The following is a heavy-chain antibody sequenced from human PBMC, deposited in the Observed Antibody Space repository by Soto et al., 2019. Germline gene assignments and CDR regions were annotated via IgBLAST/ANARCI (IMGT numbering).Heavy chain of an antibody. Sequence: SVKVSCKASGGTFSSYAISWVRQAPGQGLEWMGGIIPIFGTANYAQKFQGRVTITADESTSTAYMELSSLRSEDTAVYYCAAVPYYYDSSAYYFDYWGQGTLVTVSS. J-gene: IGHJ4*02. CDR1: GGTFSSYA. V-gene: IGHV1-69*13. D-gene: IGHD3-22*01. CDR3: AAVPYYYDSSAYYFDY. CDR2: IIPIFGTA.